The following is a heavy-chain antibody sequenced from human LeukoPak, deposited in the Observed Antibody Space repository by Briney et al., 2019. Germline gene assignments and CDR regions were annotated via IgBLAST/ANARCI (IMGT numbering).Heavy chain of an antibody. D-gene: IGHD2-15*01. CDR3: AIRPGACSGGSCYLYNWFDP. CDR2: IIPILGIA. J-gene: IGHJ5*02. CDR1: GGTFSSYA. V-gene: IGHV1-69*04. Sequence: ASVKVSCKASGGTFSSYAISWVRQAPGQGLEWMGRIIPILGIANYAQKFQGRVTITADKSTSTAYMELSSLRSEDTAVYYCAIRPGACSGGSCYLYNWFDPWGQGTLVTVSS.